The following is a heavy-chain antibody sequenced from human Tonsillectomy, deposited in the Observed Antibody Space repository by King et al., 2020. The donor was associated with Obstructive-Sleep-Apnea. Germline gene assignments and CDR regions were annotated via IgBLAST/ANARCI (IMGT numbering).Heavy chain of an antibody. CDR1: GFSLSTRGMC. V-gene: IGHV2-70*11. D-gene: IGHD3-10*01. CDR2: IDWDDDK. J-gene: IGHJ4*02. CDR3: ARGPSPDYYGSGIDY. Sequence: TLKESGPALVKPTQTLTLTCTFSGFSLSTRGMCVSWIRQPPGKALEWLARIDWDDDKYYSKSLKTRLTISKDTSKNQVVLTMTNLDPVDTATYYCARGPSPDYYGSGIDYWGQGTLVTVSS.